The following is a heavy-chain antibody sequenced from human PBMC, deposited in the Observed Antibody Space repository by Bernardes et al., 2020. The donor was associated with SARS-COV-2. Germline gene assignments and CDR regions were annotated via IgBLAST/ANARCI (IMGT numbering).Heavy chain of an antibody. J-gene: IGHJ4*02. CDR3: AKLDHCGGYCTPNFES. V-gene: IGHV3-23*01. Sequence: GSLRLYCTASGFTFSSYTMSWVRQAPGKGLEWVSSISSSATSIYYADSVKGRFTISRDNSKDTLYLHMTSLRAEDTALYYCAKLDHCGGYCTPNFESWGQGTLVAVSS. CDR1: GFTFSSYT. CDR2: ISSSATSI. D-gene: IGHD2-21*02.